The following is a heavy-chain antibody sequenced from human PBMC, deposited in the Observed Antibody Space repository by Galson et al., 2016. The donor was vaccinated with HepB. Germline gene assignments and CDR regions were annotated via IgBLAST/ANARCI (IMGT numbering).Heavy chain of an antibody. J-gene: IGHJ6*02. V-gene: IGHV6-1*01. CDR2: TYYRSKWFN. Sequence: CAISGDSVSRNSVAWNWIRQSPSRGLEWLGRTYYRSKWFNDYAVSVKSRITINADTSKNQFSLQLNSVTPEDTAVYYCARGLLTDGLDVWGQGTTGTVSS. CDR1: GDSVSRNSVA. CDR3: ARGLLTDGLDV. D-gene: IGHD4-11*01.